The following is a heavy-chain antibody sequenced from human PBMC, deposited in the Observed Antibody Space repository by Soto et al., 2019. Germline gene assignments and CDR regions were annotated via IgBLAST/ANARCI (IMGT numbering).Heavy chain of an antibody. CDR3: ARPARYCSSTSCYGY. V-gene: IGHV1-69*02. D-gene: IGHD2-2*01. Sequence: SVKVSCKASGGTFSSYTISWVRQAPGQGLEWMGRIIPILGIANYAQKFQGRVTITADKSTSTAYMELSSLRSEDTAVYYCARPARYCSSTSCYGYWGQGTLVNVSS. CDR1: GGTFSSYT. CDR2: IIPILGIA. J-gene: IGHJ4*02.